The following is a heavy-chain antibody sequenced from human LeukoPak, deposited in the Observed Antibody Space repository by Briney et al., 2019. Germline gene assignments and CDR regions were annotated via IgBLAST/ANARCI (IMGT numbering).Heavy chain of an antibody. D-gene: IGHD2-8*02. CDR1: GFTFSSYA. J-gene: IGHJ5*02. CDR3: AKGVSSVVYAVNWFDP. V-gene: IGHV3-23*01. CDR2: ISGSGGST. Sequence: GGSLRLSCAASGFTFSSYAMSWVREAPGKGLEWVSPISGSGGSTYYTDSVKGRFTLSRDNSKNTLYLQMNSLRAEDTAVYYCAKGVSSVVYAVNWFDPWGQGTLVTVFS.